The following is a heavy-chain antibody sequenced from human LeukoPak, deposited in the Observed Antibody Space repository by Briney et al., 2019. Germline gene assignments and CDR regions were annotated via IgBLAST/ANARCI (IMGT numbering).Heavy chain of an antibody. Sequence: PGRSLRLSCAASGFTFSSYGMNSVRQAPGKGLEWVAVISYDGSNKYYADSVKGRFTISRDNSKNTLYLQMNSLRAEDTAVYYCARDCGVYSSGWFDYWGQGTLVIVSS. CDR1: GFTFSSYG. D-gene: IGHD6-19*01. J-gene: IGHJ4*02. CDR3: ARDCGVYSSGWFDY. CDR2: ISYDGSNK. V-gene: IGHV3-30*03.